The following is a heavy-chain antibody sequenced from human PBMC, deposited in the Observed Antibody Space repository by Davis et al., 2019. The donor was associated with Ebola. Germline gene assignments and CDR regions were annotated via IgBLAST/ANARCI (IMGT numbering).Heavy chain of an antibody. CDR2: IYYSGST. D-gene: IGHD6-13*01. Sequence: PSETLSLTCTVSGGSISSYYWSWIRQPPGKGLEWIGYIYYSGSTNYNPSLKSRVTISVDTSKNQFSLKLSSVTAADTAVYYCARHGKAAAVDYWGQGTLVTVSS. CDR3: ARHGKAAAVDY. J-gene: IGHJ4*02. V-gene: IGHV4-59*08. CDR1: GGSISSYY.